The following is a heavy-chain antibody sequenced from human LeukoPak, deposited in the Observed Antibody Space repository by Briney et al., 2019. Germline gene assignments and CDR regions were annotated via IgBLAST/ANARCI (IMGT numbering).Heavy chain of an antibody. V-gene: IGHV1-46*01. J-gene: IGHJ4*02. CDR1: GYTFTSNY. D-gene: IGHD2-2*01. CDR3: AREVGYQLPSAPNFDY. CDR2: INPSGGST. Sequence: GASVKVSCKASGYTFTSNYIHWVRQAPGQGLEWMGIINPSGGSTSYAQKFQGRVTMTRDTSTSTVYMELSSLRSEDTAVYYCAREVGYQLPSAPNFDYWGQGTLVTVSS.